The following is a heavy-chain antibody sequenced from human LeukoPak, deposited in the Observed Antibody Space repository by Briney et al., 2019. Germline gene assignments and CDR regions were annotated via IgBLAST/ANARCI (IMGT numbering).Heavy chain of an antibody. V-gene: IGHV4-34*01. J-gene: IGHJ3*02. CDR2: INHSGNT. CDR3: ATLTGGDDAFDI. CDR1: GGPFSGYY. D-gene: IGHD4-23*01. Sequence: PSETLSLTCAVYGGPFSGYYWSWIRQPPGKGLEWIGEINHSGNTNYNPSLKSRVTISVDTSKNQFSLNLTSVTAADTAVYYCATLTGGDDAFDIWGQGTMVTVSS.